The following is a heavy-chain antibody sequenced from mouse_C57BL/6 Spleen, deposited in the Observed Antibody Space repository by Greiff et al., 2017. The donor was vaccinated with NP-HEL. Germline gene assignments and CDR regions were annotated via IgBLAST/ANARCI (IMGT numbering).Heavy chain of an antibody. CDR1: GFTFSDAW. D-gene: IGHD6-1*02. V-gene: IGHV6-6*01. J-gene: IGHJ1*03. CDR3: SREERRLANGYFDV. Sequence: EVKVEESGGGLVQPGGSMKLSCAASGFTFSDAWMDWVRQSPEKGLEWVAEIRNKANNHATYYAGSVKGRFTISRDDSKSSVYLQMNRLRAEDTGKYDGSREERRLANGYFDVWGTGTTVTVSS. CDR2: IRNKANNHAT.